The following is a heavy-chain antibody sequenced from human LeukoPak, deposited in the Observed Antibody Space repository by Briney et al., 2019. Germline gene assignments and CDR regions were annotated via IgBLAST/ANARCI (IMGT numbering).Heavy chain of an antibody. CDR1: GFTVSSSY. J-gene: IGHJ4*02. V-gene: IGHV3-23*01. D-gene: IGHD5-18*01. CDR3: AKDSGYTYGLSPYYFDC. CDR2: ITGSGVST. Sequence: GGSLRLSCAASGFTVSSSYMSWVRQAPGKGLEWVSAITGSGVSTHYADSVKGRFTISRDNSKDSLYLQMSSLRAEDTAVYYCAKDSGYTYGLSPYYFDCWGQGTLVTVSA.